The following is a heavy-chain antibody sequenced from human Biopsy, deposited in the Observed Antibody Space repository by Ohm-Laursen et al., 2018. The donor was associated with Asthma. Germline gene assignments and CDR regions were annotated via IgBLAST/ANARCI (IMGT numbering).Heavy chain of an antibody. V-gene: IGHV3-9*01. CDR3: AKRRGYSGHDNDY. J-gene: IGHJ4*02. Sequence: SLRLSCAASGFMFRSFGMHWVRQAPGKGLEWVSSISWNSGNIDYAVSVKGRFTISRDNAKNSLYLQMNSLRAEDTALYYCAKRRGYSGHDNDYWGQGTLVIVSS. D-gene: IGHD5-12*01. CDR1: GFMFRSFG. CDR2: ISWNSGNI.